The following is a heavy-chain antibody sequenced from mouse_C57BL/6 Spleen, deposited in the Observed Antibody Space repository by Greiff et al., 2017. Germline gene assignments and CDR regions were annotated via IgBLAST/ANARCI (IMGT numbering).Heavy chain of an antibody. CDR2: IHPNSGST. CDR3: ASAYYSNLYYAMDY. D-gene: IGHD2-5*01. J-gene: IGHJ4*01. V-gene: IGHV1-64*01. CDR1: GYTFTSYW. Sequence: QVQLQQPGAELVKPGASVKLSCKASGYTFTSYWMHWVKQRPGQGLEWIGMIHPNSGSTNYNEKFKSKATLTVDKSSSTAYMQLSSLTSEDSAVYYCASAYYSNLYYAMDYWGQGTSGTVSS.